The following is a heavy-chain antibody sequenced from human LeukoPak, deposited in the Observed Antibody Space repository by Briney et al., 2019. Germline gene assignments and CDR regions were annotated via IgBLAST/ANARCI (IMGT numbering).Heavy chain of an antibody. D-gene: IGHD3-9*01. J-gene: IGHJ4*02. V-gene: IGHV4-59*08. CDR2: IYYSGST. CDR3: ARHRAIFPFDC. Sequence: KASETLSLTCTVSGGSIIGYYWSWIRQPPGKGLEWIGYIYYSGSTNYSPSLKSRVTISIDTSKNQFSLKLTSVTAADTAVYYCARHRAIFPFDCWGQGTLVTVSS. CDR1: GGSIIGYY.